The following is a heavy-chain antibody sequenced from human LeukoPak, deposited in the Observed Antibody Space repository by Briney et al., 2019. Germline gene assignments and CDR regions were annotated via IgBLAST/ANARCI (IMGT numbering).Heavy chain of an antibody. V-gene: IGHV4-34*01. CDR3: ARSLSTAGIDY. CDR2: INHSGST. Sequence: PSETLSLTCAVYGGSFSGYYWSWIRQPPGKGLEWIGEINHSGSTNYNPSLKSRVTISVDTSKNQFPLNLRSVTAADTAVYYCARSLSTAGIDYWGQGTLVTVPS. D-gene: IGHD2-2*01. J-gene: IGHJ4*02. CDR1: GGSFSGYY.